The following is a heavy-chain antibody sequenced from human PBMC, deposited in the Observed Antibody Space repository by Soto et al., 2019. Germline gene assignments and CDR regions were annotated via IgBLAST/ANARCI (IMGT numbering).Heavy chain of an antibody. D-gene: IGHD6-13*01. CDR3: ARERSAAGTGWFDP. CDR2: MNPNSGNT. J-gene: IGHJ5*02. V-gene: IGHV1-8*01. CDR1: GYTFTSYD. Sequence: VVSVKVSCKASGYTFTSYDINWVRQATGQGLEWMGWMNPNSGNTGYAQKFQGRVTMTRNTSISTAYMELSSLRSEDTAVYYCARERSAAGTGWFDPWGQGTLVTVSS.